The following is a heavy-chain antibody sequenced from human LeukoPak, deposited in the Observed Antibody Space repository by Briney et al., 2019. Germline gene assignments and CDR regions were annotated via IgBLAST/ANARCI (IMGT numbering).Heavy chain of an antibody. D-gene: IGHD2-15*01. J-gene: IGHJ6*03. CDR1: GYSISSGYY. V-gene: IGHV4-38-2*02. CDR3: ARGYCSGGSCYSSYYYSYMDV. CDR2: IYHSGST. Sequence: PSDTLSLTRTVSGYSISSGYYWGSTRQPQGKGLEWIGRIYHSGSTYYNPSLKSRVTISVDTSKNQLSLKLRSVTAADTAVYYCARGYCSGGSCYSSYYYSYMDVWGKGTTVTVSS.